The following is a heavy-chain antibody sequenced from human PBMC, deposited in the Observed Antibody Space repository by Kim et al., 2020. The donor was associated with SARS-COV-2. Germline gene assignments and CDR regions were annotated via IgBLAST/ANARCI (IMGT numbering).Heavy chain of an antibody. CDR3: AKVAIFRGADHDY. CDR2: ISYDGSTQ. J-gene: IGHJ4*02. D-gene: IGHD3-10*01. CDR1: GIIFSNYG. V-gene: IGHV3-30*18. Sequence: GGSLRLSCAASGIIFSNYGMHWVRQAPGKGLEWVAVISYDGSTQYYGDSVKGRFTISRDNSKNTLYLQMNSLRAEDTAVYYCAKVAIFRGADHDYWGQGTLVTVSS.